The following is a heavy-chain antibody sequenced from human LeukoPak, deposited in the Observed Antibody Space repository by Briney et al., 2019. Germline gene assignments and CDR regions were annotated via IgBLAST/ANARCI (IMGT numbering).Heavy chain of an antibody. V-gene: IGHV1-69*13. CDR1: GGTFSSYA. J-gene: IGHJ6*03. CDR3: AREVEFWGDYYYMDV. D-gene: IGHD3-16*01. CDR2: IIPIFGTA. Sequence: GASVKVSCKASGGTFSSYAISWVRQAPGQGLEWMGGIIPIFGTANYAQKFQGRVTITADESTGTAYMELSSLRSEDTAVYYCAREVEFWGDYYYMDVWGKGTTVTVSS.